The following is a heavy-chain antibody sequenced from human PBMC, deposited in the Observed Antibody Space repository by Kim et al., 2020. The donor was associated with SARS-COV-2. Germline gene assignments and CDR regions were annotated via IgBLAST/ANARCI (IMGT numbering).Heavy chain of an antibody. CDR1: GFIFSSYE. Sequence: GGSLRLSCAASGFIFSSYEMNWVRQAPGKGLEWVAYISGSGSSIYYADAVKGRFTISRDNAKNSLYLQLSSLRAEDTAVYYCAGGNHYDSRAYSPMDVWGQGTTVTVSS. V-gene: IGHV3-48*03. CDR2: ISGSGSSI. CDR3: AGGNHYDSRAYSPMDV. J-gene: IGHJ6*02. D-gene: IGHD3-22*01.